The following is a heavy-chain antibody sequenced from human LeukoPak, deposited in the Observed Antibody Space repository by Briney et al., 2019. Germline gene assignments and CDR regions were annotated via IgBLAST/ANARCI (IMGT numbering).Heavy chain of an antibody. V-gene: IGHV3-23*01. CDR2: VGGSGEST. Sequence: GSSLILCCAASGFSCSTYGMIWVRNAPVKGLKWVAGVGGSGESTFYPDSVQGRFTISRDNSKNTLYLQVNSLRAEDTAVYYCAKTSLGHHPSYSTMDVWGQGTTVTVSS. CDR1: GFSCSTYG. D-gene: IGHD2-15*01. CDR3: AKTSLGHHPSYSTMDV. J-gene: IGHJ6*02.